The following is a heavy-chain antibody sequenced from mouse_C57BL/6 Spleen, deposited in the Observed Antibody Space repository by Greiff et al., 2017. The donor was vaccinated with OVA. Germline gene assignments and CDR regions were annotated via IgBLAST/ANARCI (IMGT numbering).Heavy chain of an antibody. Sequence: EVKVVESGGGLVKPGGSLKLSCAASGFTFSSYAMSWVRQTPEKRLEWVATISDGGSYTYYPDNVKGRFTISRDNAKNNLYLQMSHLKSEDTAMYYCARTHSNYYFDYWGQGTTLTVSS. CDR2: ISDGGSYT. CDR1: GFTFSSYA. J-gene: IGHJ2*01. V-gene: IGHV5-4*03. CDR3: ARTHSNYYFDY. D-gene: IGHD2-5*01.